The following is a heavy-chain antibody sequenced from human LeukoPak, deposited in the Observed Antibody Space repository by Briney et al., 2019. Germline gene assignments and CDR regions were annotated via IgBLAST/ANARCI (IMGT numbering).Heavy chain of an antibody. CDR3: ARLGDKDVDIVATIEWGFDY. Sequence: GGSLRLSCAASGFTFDDYAMHWVRQVPGKGLEWVSLILGDGSSTNYADSVKGRFTISRDNARNSLFLQMNSLRAEDTAVYYCARLGDKDVDIVATIEWGFDYWGQGALVTVSS. D-gene: IGHD5-12*01. CDR2: ILGDGSST. J-gene: IGHJ4*02. CDR1: GFTFDDYA. V-gene: IGHV3-43*02.